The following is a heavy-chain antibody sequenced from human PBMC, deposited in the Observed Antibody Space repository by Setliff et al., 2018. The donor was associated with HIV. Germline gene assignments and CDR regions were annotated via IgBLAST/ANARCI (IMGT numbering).Heavy chain of an antibody. CDR3: ARVATITLPFDY. D-gene: IGHD5-12*01. J-gene: IGHJ4*02. CDR2: INAGNGNT. CDR1: GYTFTNYA. Sequence: ASVKVSCKASGYTFTNYAMHWVRQAPGQRLEWMGWINAGNGNTKYSQKIQGRVTMTRDTSISTAYMELSRLRSDDTAVYYCARVATITLPFDYWGQGTLVTVSS. V-gene: IGHV1-3*01.